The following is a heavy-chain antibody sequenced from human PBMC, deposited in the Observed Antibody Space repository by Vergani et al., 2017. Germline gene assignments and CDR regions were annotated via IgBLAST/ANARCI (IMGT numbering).Heavy chain of an antibody. V-gene: IGHV3-23*01. CDR1: GFTFNHYA. CDR3: AKANPRNSGYDYLYYYHAMDV. D-gene: IGHD5-12*01. Sequence: EVQLLESGGDLVQPGGSLRLSCAASGFTFNHYAMNWVRQAPGKGLEWVSGISGSGGSTYYAGSVKGRFTISRDSCKNTLYLQMNSLSAGDTAVYYCAKANPRNSGYDYLYYYHAMDVWGQGTTVTVSS. CDR2: ISGSGGST. J-gene: IGHJ6*02.